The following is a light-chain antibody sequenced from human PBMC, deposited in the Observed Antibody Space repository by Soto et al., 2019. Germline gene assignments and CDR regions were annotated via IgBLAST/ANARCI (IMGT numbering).Light chain of an antibody. V-gene: IGKV3-11*01. CDR2: DAS. J-gene: IGKJ4*01. CDR1: QSVSSY. Sequence: EIVLTQSPATLSLSPGERATLSCRASQSVSSYLAWYQRKPGQAPRLLIYDASNRATGIPARFRGSGSGTDFTLTISSLEPEDYAVYYCQQRSNWPPLTFGGGTTVEIK. CDR3: QQRSNWPPLT.